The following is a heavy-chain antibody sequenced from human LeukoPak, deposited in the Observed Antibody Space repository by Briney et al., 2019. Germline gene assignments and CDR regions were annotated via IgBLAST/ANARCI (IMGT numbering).Heavy chain of an antibody. Sequence: GGSLRLSCAATGFTFSTYWMSWVRQAPGKGLEWVANIKQDGSAKYYVGSVKGRFTISRDNAKNSLYLQMNSLRAEDTGVYYCAREGVVGATANHYDYWGQGSLVTVSS. CDR1: GFTFSTYW. V-gene: IGHV3-7*01. J-gene: IGHJ4*02. CDR2: IKQDGSAK. CDR3: AREGVVGATANHYDY. D-gene: IGHD1-26*01.